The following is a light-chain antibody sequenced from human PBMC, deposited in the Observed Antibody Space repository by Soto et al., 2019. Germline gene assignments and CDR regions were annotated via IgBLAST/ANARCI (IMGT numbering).Light chain of an antibody. CDR1: QSISSW. CDR2: KAS. CDR3: QQYNRYSWT. V-gene: IGKV1-5*03. Sequence: DLQMTQSPSTLSASVGDRVTITCRASQSISSWLAWYQQKPGKAPKLLIYKASSLESGVPSRFSGSGAGTEFTLTLSSLQPDDFATYYCQQYNRYSWTFGQGTKVEIK. J-gene: IGKJ1*01.